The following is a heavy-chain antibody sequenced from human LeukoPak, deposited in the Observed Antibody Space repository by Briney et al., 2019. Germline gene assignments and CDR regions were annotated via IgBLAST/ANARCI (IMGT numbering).Heavy chain of an antibody. Sequence: GGSLRLSCAASGSTFSSYAMSWVRQAPGKGLEWVSAISGGGGSTYYADSVKGRFTISRDNSKNTLYLQMNSLRAEDTAVYYCAKVILYYDSSGSKRYYFDYWGQGTLVTVSS. J-gene: IGHJ4*02. D-gene: IGHD3-22*01. CDR2: ISGGGGST. V-gene: IGHV3-23*01. CDR1: GSTFSSYA. CDR3: AKVILYYDSSGSKRYYFDY.